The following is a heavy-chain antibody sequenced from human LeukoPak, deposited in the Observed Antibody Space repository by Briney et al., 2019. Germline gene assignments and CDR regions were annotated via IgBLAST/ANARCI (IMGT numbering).Heavy chain of an antibody. J-gene: IGHJ3*02. CDR3: ARDRYCSSTSCYGVDAFDI. CDR1: GGSISSYY. V-gene: IGHV4-59*01. D-gene: IGHD2-2*01. Sequence: SETLSLTCTVSGGSISSYYWSWIRQPPGKGLEWIGYIYYSGSTNYNPSFKSRVTISVDTSKNQFSLKLSSVTAADTAVYYCARDRYCSSTSCYGVDAFDIWGQGTMVTVSS. CDR2: IYYSGST.